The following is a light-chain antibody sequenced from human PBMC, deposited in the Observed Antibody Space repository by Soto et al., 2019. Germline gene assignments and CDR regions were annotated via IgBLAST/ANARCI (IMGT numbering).Light chain of an antibody. J-gene: IGKJ4*01. V-gene: IGKV3-15*01. CDR2: GAS. CDR1: QSFSSSY. Sequence: EIALTQSPVNLSLSPGERATLSCRASQSFSSSYLAWYQQKPGQAPRLLIYGASSRATGVPTRFSGSRSGAEFTLTINSLQSEDFAVYYCQPYNNWPLTFGGGTKVDIK. CDR3: QPYNNWPLT.